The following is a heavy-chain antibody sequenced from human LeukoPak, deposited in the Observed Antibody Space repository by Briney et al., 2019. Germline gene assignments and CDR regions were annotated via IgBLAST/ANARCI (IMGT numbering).Heavy chain of an antibody. V-gene: IGHV1-18*01. CDR1: GYTFTSYG. Sequence: ASVKVSCKASGYTFTSYGISWVRQAPRQGLEWMGWISAYNGNTNYAQKLQGRVTMTTDTSTSTAYMELRSLRSDDTAVYYCARGPPVQLERGPARTFDIWGQGTMVTVSS. CDR3: ARGPPVQLERGPARTFDI. D-gene: IGHD1-1*01. J-gene: IGHJ3*02. CDR2: ISAYNGNT.